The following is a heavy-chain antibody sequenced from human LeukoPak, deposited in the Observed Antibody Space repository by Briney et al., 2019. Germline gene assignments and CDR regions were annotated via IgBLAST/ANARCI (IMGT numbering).Heavy chain of an antibody. V-gene: IGHV4-38-2*02. CDR2: INHSGTT. CDR1: GYSISSSYY. Sequence: SETLSLTCTVSGYSISSSYYWGWIRQPPGQGLEWIGSINHSGTTYYNPSLQSRVTISVDTSKNQFSLKLSSVTAADTAVYYCARDNVPGYFDYWGQGTLVTVSS. D-gene: IGHD2-8*01. J-gene: IGHJ4*02. CDR3: ARDNVPGYFDY.